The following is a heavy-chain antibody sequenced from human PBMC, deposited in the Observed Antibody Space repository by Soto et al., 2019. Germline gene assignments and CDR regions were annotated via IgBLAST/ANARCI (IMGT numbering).Heavy chain of an antibody. V-gene: IGHV3-30-3*01. D-gene: IGHD3-3*01. CDR3: AREQSGYSNLYYYYYGMDV. CDR1: GFTFSSYA. CDR2: ISYDGSNK. Sequence: PGGSLRLSCAASGFTFSSYAMHWVRQAPGKGLEWVAVISYDGSNKYYADSVKGRFTISRDNSKNTLYLQMNSLRAEDTAVYYCAREQSGYSNLYYYYYGMDVWGQGTTVTVSS. J-gene: IGHJ6*02.